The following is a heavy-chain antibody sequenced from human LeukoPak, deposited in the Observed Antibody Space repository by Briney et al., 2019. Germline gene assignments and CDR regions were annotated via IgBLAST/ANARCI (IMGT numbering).Heavy chain of an antibody. CDR1: GGSFSGYY. CDR2: INHRGST. Sequence: SETLSLTCAVYGGSFSGYYWSWIRQPPGKGLEWIGDINHRGSTNYTPSLKSRVTISVDTSKNQFSLKLTSVTAADTGVYYCVRHPRGGPYFDYWGQGTLVTVSS. D-gene: IGHD3-16*01. J-gene: IGHJ4*02. CDR3: VRHPRGGPYFDY. V-gene: IGHV4-34*01.